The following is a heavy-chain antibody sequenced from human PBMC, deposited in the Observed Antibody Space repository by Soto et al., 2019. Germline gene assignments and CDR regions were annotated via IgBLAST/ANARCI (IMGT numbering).Heavy chain of an antibody. CDR2: INHSGST. Sequence: PSETLSLTCAVYGGSFSGYYWSWIRQPPGKGLEWIGEINHSGSTNYNPSLKSRVTISVDTSKNQFSLKLSSVTAADTAVYYCARGPAAFSDTLMVRGVIIRGGGWGFWGQGTLVTVSS. CDR1: GGSFSGYY. D-gene: IGHD3-10*01. J-gene: IGHJ4*02. V-gene: IGHV4-34*01. CDR3: ARGPAAFSDTLMVRGVIIRGGGWGF.